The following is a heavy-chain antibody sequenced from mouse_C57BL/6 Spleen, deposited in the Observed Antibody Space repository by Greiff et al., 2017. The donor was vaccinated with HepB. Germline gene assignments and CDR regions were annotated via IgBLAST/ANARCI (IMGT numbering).Heavy chain of an antibody. CDR3: ARSTTVSMDD. J-gene: IGHJ4*01. D-gene: IGHD1-1*01. Sequence: EVQLQQSGPELVKPGASVKISCKASGYTFTDYYMNWVKQSHGKSLEWIGDINPNNGGTSYNQKFKGKATLTVDKSSSTAYMELRSLTSEDSAVYYCARSTTVSMDDWGQGTSVTVSS. CDR1: GYTFTDYY. CDR2: INPNNGGT. V-gene: IGHV1-26*01.